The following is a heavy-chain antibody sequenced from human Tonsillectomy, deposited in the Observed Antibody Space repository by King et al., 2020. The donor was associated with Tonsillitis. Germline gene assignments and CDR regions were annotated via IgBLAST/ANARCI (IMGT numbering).Heavy chain of an antibody. CDR2: ISSSSSTI. CDR3: AREYCYDRSGTTNGMDV. CDR1: GFTFSSYS. J-gene: IGHJ6*02. Sequence: VQLVESGGGLVQPGGSLRLSCAASGFTFSSYSMNWVRQAPGKGLEWVSYISSSSSTIYYADSVKGRFTISRDNAKNSLYLQMNSLRAEDTAVYYCAREYCYDRSGTTNGMDVWGQGPPLPVS. D-gene: IGHD3-22*01. V-gene: IGHV3-48*04.